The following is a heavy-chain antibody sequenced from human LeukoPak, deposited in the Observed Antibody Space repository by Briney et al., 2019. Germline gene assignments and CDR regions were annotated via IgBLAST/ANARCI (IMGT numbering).Heavy chain of an antibody. CDR3: ARSSPTAMVTYSSGWLDY. D-gene: IGHD6-19*01. V-gene: IGHV3-23*01. CDR2: ISGSGGST. CDR1: GFTFSSYA. Sequence: GGSLRLSCAASGFTFSSYAMSWVRQAPGKGLEWVSAISGSGGSTYYADSVKGRFTISRDNSKNTLYLQMNSLRAEDTAVYYCARSSPTAMVTYSSGWLDYWGQGTLVTVSS. J-gene: IGHJ4*02.